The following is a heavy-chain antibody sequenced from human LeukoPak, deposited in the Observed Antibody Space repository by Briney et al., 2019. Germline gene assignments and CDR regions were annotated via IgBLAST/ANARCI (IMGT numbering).Heavy chain of an antibody. V-gene: IGHV5-51*01. J-gene: IGHJ6*02. CDR1: GYSLTSHW. D-gene: IGHD2-15*01. CDR2: IYPGDSDT. CDR3: ARHTSGSPWDAIDV. Sequence: GESLKISCKGSGYSLTSHWIAWVGQMPGEGVEWMAVIYPGDSDTRHSPSFQGQVTISADKSINTAYQQWSSLKTSDTAMYYCARHTSGSPWDAIDVWGQGTKVTVSS.